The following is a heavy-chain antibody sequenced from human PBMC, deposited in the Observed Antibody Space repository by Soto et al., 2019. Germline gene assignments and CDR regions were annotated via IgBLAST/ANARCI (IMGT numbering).Heavy chain of an antibody. Sequence: EVQLLESGGGLVQPGGSLRLSCAASGFTFSNYAMSWVRQAPGKGLEWVSGLSDGGGSTFYADSVKGRFTISRDNAKNTLYLQMRSLRAEDXXXXYCAKEGTTSPYNXXDPWGQGTLVTVSS. CDR2: LSDGGGST. D-gene: IGHD2-2*01. V-gene: IGHV3-23*01. CDR1: GFTFSNYA. J-gene: IGHJ5*02. CDR3: AKEGTTSPYNXXDP.